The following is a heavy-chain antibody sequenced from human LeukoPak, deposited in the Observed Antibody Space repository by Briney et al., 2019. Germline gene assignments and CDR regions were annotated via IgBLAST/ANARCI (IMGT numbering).Heavy chain of an antibody. D-gene: IGHD5-24*01. CDR3: ARDQEMATIPTDFDY. V-gene: IGHV3-48*02. CDR1: GFTFSSYS. CDR2: ISSSSSTI. J-gene: IGHJ4*02. Sequence: GGSLRLSCAASGFTFSSYSMNWVRQAPGKGLEWVSYISSSSSTIYYADSVKGRFTISRDNAKNSLHLQMNSLRDEDTAVYYCARDQEMATIPTDFDYWGQGTLVTVSS.